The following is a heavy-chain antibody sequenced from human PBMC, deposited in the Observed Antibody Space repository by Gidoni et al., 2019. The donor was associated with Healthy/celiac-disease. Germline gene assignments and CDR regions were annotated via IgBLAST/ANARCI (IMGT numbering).Heavy chain of an antibody. D-gene: IGHD6-13*01. V-gene: IGHV3-7*01. CDR1: GFTFRSYW. CDR2: IKQDGGEK. J-gene: IGHJ4*02. CDR3: ARVSSPLKQLVPFDY. Sequence: EVQLVESGGGLVQPGGSLRLSCAASGFTFRSYWMSWVRQAPGKGLEWVANIKQDGGEKYYVDSVRGRFTISRDNAKNSLYLQMNSLRAEDTAVYYCARVSSPLKQLVPFDYWGQGTLVTVSS.